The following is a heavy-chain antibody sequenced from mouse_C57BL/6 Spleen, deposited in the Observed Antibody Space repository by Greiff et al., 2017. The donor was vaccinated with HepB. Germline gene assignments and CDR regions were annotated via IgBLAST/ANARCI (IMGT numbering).Heavy chain of an antibody. D-gene: IGHD2-4*01. CDR2: INPNNGGT. Sequence: EVQLQQSGPELVKPGASVKIPCKASGYTFTDYNMDWVKQSHGKSLEWIGDINPNNGGTIYNQKFKGKATLTVDKSSSTAYMELRSLTSEDTAVYYCAREDYDGNYFDYWGQGTTLTVSS. V-gene: IGHV1-18*01. J-gene: IGHJ2*01. CDR3: AREDYDGNYFDY. CDR1: GYTFTDYN.